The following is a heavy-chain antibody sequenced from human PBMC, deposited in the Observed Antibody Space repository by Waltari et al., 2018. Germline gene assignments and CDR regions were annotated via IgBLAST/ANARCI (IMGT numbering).Heavy chain of an antibody. Sequence: QVQLQQWGAGLLKPSETLSLTCAVYGGSFSGYYWSWIRQPPGKGLEWIGEINHSGSTNYNPSLKSRVTISVDTSKNQFSLKLSSVTAADTAVYYCARHGIGVITTADAFDIWGQGTMVTVSS. J-gene: IGHJ3*02. CDR1: GGSFSGYY. V-gene: IGHV4-34*01. CDR3: ARHGIGVITTADAFDI. D-gene: IGHD3-22*01. CDR2: INHSGST.